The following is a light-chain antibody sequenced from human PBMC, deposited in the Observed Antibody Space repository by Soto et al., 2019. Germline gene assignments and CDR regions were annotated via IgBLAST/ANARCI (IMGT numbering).Light chain of an antibody. V-gene: IGLV1-40*01. J-gene: IGLJ2*01. CDR3: QSYDNNLRGVL. CDR1: SSNIGAGSD. CDR2: GNK. Sequence: QSVLTQPPSVSGAPGQIVTISCTGSSSNIGAGSDVHWYQQSPGRVPKLLVYGNKHRPSGVPDRFSASKSGTSASLVITGLQADDEADYYCQSYDNNLRGVLFGGGTKVTVL.